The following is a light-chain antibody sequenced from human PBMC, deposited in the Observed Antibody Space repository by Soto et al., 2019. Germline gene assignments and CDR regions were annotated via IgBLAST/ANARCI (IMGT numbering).Light chain of an antibody. J-gene: IGKJ4*01. V-gene: IGKV3-15*01. Sequence: EIVMTQSPATLSVSPGERATLSCRASQILTRNLAWYQQSPGQAPRVLIYGASTRATGIPARFSGSGSGTDFTLTISRLEPEDFAVYYCQQYVSTPLTFGGGTKVDIK. CDR3: QQYVSTPLT. CDR2: GAS. CDR1: QILTRN.